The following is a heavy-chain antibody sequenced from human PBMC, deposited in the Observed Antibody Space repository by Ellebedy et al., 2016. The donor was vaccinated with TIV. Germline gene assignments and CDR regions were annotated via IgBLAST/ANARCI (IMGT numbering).Heavy chain of an antibody. CDR3: ARQLSGWHADYCEY. CDR2: IYYTGST. Sequence: MPSETLSLTCTVSGGSISSYYWSWIRQPPGKGLELIGNIYYTGSTNYNPSLKSRVTISLDTSKKQFSLKLRSVTAADTAVYYCARQLSGWHADYCEYWGQGTLVTVSS. D-gene: IGHD6-19*01. V-gene: IGHV4-59*08. CDR1: GGSISSYY. J-gene: IGHJ4*02.